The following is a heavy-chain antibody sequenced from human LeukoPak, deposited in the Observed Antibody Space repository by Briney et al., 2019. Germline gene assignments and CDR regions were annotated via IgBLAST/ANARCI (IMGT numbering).Heavy chain of an antibody. CDR1: GFTFSSYW. CDR3: ARSSMIVVVDDDAFDI. Sequence: PGGSLRLSCAASGFTFSSYWMSWVRQAPGKGLEGVANIKQDGSEKYYVDSVKGRFTISRDNAKNSLYLQMNSLRAEDTAVYYRARSSMIVVVDDDAFDIWGQGTMVTVSS. D-gene: IGHD3-22*01. V-gene: IGHV3-7*01. J-gene: IGHJ3*02. CDR2: IKQDGSEK.